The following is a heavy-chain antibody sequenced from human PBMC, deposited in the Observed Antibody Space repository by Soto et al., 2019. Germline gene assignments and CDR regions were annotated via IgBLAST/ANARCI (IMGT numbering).Heavy chain of an antibody. D-gene: IGHD2-15*01. CDR2: ISWDGGST. CDR1: GFTFDDYT. V-gene: IGHV3-43*01. J-gene: IGHJ4*02. CDR3: AKDNEGYCSGGSSPRGCSSPEYYFDY. Sequence: EVQLVESGGVVVQPGGSLRLSCAASGFTFDDYTMHWVRQAPGKGLEWVSLISWDGGSTYYADSVKGRFTISRDNSKNSLYLQMNSLRTEDTALYYCAKDNEGYCSGGSSPRGCSSPEYYFDYWGQGTLVTVSS.